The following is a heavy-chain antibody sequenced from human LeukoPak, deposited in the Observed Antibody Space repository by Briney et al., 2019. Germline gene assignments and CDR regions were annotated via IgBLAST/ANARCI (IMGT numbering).Heavy chain of an antibody. D-gene: IGHD2-2*01. CDR2: INHSGST. J-gene: IGHJ5*02. CDR1: GGSFSGYY. Sequence: SETLSLTCAVYGGSFSGYYWSWIRQPPGKGLEWIGEINHSGSTNYNPSLKSRVTISVDTSKNQFSLKLSSVTAADTAVYYCARDGSYQRTGRWFDPWGQRTLVTVSS. V-gene: IGHV4-34*01. CDR3: ARDGSYQRTGRWFDP.